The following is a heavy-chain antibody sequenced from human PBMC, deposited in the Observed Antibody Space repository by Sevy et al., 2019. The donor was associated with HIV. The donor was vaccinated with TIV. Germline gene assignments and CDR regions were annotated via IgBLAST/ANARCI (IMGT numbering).Heavy chain of an antibody. CDR1: GYSFTSHW. CDR3: ATSHSGYFDSSGYYIY. J-gene: IGHJ4*02. CDR2: IFPDDPDT. D-gene: IGHD3-22*01. V-gene: IGHV5-51*01. Sequence: GESLKISCQGSGYSFTSHWIGWVRHMPGKGLEWMGIIFPDDPDTGDSPSFQGQVTFSADKSINTAYLQWSSLKASDTAMYYRATSHSGYFDSSGYYIYWGQGTLVTVSS.